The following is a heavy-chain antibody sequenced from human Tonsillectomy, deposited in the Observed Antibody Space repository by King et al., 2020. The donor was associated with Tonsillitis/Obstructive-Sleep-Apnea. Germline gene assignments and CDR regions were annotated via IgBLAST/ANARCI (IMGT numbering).Heavy chain of an antibody. CDR2: ISYDGSNK. CDR3: ARDRDCSSTSCYNAFDI. Sequence: VQLVESGGGVVQPGRSLRLSCAASGFTFSTYAMHWVRQAPGKGLEWVAVISYDGSNKYYADSVKGRFTISRDNSKNTLYLQMNSLRTEDTAVYYCARDRDCSSTSCYNAFDIWGQGTMVPVSS. J-gene: IGHJ3*02. D-gene: IGHD2-2*02. V-gene: IGHV3-30*04. CDR1: GFTFSTYA.